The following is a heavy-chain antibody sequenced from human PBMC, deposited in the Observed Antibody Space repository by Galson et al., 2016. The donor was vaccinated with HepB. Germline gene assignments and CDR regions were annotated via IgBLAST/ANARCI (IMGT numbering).Heavy chain of an antibody. CDR3: ARGHQLLYTHYYYYGMDV. Sequence: SLRLSCAASRFTFSSSSMNWVRQAPGKGLEWVAYISSSSTIYYADSVKGRFTISRDNAKNSLYLQMNSPRAEGTAVYYCARGHQLLYTHYYYYGMDVWGQGTTVTVSS. CDR2: ISSSSTI. CDR1: RFTFSSSS. D-gene: IGHD2-2*02. V-gene: IGHV3-48*01. J-gene: IGHJ6*02.